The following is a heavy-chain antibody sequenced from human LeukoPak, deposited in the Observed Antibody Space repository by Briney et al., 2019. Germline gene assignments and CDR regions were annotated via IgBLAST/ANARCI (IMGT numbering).Heavy chain of an antibody. CDR2: ISGSGDST. J-gene: IGHJ1*01. CDR3: AKGRYCGGDCYVDFQH. CDR1: GFTFSNYA. V-gene: IGHV3-23*01. D-gene: IGHD2-21*02. Sequence: GGSLRLSCAASGFTFSNYAMSWVRQAPGKGLEWVSDISGSGDSTHYADSVKGRFTISRDSSKNTLYLQMSSLRAEDTAVFYCAKGRYCGGDCYVDFQHWGQGTLVTVSS.